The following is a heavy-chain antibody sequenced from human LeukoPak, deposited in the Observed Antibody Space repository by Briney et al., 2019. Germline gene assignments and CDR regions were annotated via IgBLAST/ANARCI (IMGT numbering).Heavy chain of an antibody. V-gene: IGHV3-23*01. J-gene: IGHJ4*02. CDR1: GYSINTYT. CDR3: AKGLERESRLDS. CDR2: IRNSDGMT. D-gene: IGHD1-1*01. Sequence: GGSLRLSCDASGYSINTYTMYWVRQAPGQGLEWVSGIRNSDGMTYYADSVRGRFTISTDNSKNTLYLQMNSLRAEDTALYYCAKGLERESRLDSWGQGTLVTVSS.